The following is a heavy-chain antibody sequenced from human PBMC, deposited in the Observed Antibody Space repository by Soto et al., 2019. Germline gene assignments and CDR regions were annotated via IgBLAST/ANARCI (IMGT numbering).Heavy chain of an antibody. V-gene: IGHV4-39*01. CDR2: IYYSGST. D-gene: IGHD6-13*01. CDR1: GGSISSSSYY. Sequence: QLQLQESGPGLVKPSETLSLTCTVSGGSISSSSYYWGWIRQPPGKGLEWIGSIYYSGSTYYNPSLKSRVTLSVDTSKNPFSLQLRSVTAAHTAVYSCARRGGAAAVTAFDYRGQGTLVTVSS. CDR3: ARRGGAAAVTAFDY. J-gene: IGHJ4*02.